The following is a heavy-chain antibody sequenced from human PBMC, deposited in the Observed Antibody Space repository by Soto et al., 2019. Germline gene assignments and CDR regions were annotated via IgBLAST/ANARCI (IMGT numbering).Heavy chain of an antibody. Sequence: SETLSLTCAVSGGSVSRGSFYWSWIRQPPGKGLEWIGYVYYSDTSNYNPSLKSRVTISVDTSKNHFSLRLTSVTAADTALYYCARDFGSGYFDYWGQGTLVTVSS. J-gene: IGHJ4*02. CDR1: GGSVSRGSFY. D-gene: IGHD3-10*01. CDR3: ARDFGSGYFDY. CDR2: VYYSDTS. V-gene: IGHV4-61*03.